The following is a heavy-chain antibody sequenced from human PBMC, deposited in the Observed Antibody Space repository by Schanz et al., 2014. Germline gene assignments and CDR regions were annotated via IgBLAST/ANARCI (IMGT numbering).Heavy chain of an antibody. D-gene: IGHD6-19*01. CDR3: ARDLISSGWYG. Sequence: VQLLESGGGLVQPGGSLRLSCAASGFTFRNYGMSWVRQAPGKGLEWVALISYDGNTKYYADSVKGRFTISRDNAKNSLYLQMNSLRVEDTAVYYCARDLISSGWYGWGQGTLVTVSS. J-gene: IGHJ4*02. CDR2: ISYDGNTK. CDR1: GFTFRNYG. V-gene: IGHV3-30*03.